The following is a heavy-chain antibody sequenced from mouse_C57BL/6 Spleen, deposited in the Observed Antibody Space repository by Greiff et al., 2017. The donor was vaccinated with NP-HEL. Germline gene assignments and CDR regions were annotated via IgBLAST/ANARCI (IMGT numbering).Heavy chain of an antibody. CDR3: AREAGDGYWFAY. J-gene: IGHJ3*01. D-gene: IGHD2-3*01. CDR2: ISSGSSTI. CDR1: GFTFSDYG. Sequence: EVMLVESGGGLVKPGGSLKLSCAASGFTFSDYGMHWVRQAPEKGLEWVAYISSGSSTIYYADTVKGRFTIARDNAKNTLFLQMTSLRSEDTAMYYCAREAGDGYWFAYWGQGTLVTVSA. V-gene: IGHV5-17*01.